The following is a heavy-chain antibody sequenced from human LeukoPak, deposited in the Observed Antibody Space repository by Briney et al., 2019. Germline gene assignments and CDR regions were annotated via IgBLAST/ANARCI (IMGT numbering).Heavy chain of an antibody. CDR3: ARVHYGSGKGFDP. D-gene: IGHD3-10*01. J-gene: IGHJ5*02. CDR1: GDSISSYY. CDR2: IYYSGST. V-gene: IGHV4-59*12. Sequence: SETLSLTCTVPGDSISSYYWSWIRQPPGKGLEWIGYIYYSGSTNYNPSLKSRVTISVDTSKNQFSLKLSSVTAADTAVYYCARVHYGSGKGFDPWGQGTLVTVSS.